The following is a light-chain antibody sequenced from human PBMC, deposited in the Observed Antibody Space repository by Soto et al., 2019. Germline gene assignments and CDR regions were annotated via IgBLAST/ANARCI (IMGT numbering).Light chain of an antibody. Sequence: QSVLTQPASVSGSPGQSITISCTGTSSDVGGYNYVSWYQQHPGKAPKLMIYDVSNRPSGVSNRFSGSKSGNTASLTISGLQAEDEAYYYCSSYTSSSTPMGVFGGGTKLTVL. V-gene: IGLV2-14*01. CDR3: SSYTSSSTPMGV. CDR2: DVS. CDR1: SSDVGGYNY. J-gene: IGLJ3*02.